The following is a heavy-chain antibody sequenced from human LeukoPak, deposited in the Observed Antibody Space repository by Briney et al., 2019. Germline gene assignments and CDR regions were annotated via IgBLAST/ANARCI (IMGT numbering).Heavy chain of an antibody. CDR3: TRPGYYDSSGYYSRGY. CDR2: IRSKANSYAT. V-gene: IGHV3-73*01. CDR1: GFTFSGSA. J-gene: IGHJ4*02. Sequence: PGGSLRLSCAASGFTFSGSAMHWVRQASGKGLEWVGRIRSKANSYATAYAASVKGRFTISRDDSKNTAHLQMNSLKTEDTAVYYCTRPGYYDSSGYYSRGYWGQGTLVTVSS. D-gene: IGHD3-22*01.